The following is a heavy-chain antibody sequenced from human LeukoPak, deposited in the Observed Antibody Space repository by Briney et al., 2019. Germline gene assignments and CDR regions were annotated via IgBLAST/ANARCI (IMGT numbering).Heavy chain of an antibody. J-gene: IGHJ4*02. CDR1: GFTSSNAW. CDR2: IKSKTDGGTR. CDR3: TTALSYNPDY. D-gene: IGHD5-24*01. Sequence: GGSLRLSCAVPGFTSSNAWMSWVRQAPGKGLEWVGRIKSKTDGGTRDYAAPVKGRFTLSRDDSKNTLYLQMNSLKTEDTAVYYCTTALSYNPDYWGQGTLVTVSS. V-gene: IGHV3-15*01.